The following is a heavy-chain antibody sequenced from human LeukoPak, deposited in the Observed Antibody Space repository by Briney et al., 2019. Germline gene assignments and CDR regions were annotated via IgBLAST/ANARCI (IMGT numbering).Heavy chain of an antibody. J-gene: IGHJ4*02. CDR3: ARDRDYSGSGSPDS. V-gene: IGHV3-66*01. CDR2: IYDGGIT. D-gene: IGHD3-10*01. CDR1: GFIMSNNY. Sequence: GGSLRLSCAASGFIMSNNYMSWVRQAPGKGPEWVSVIYDGGITYYTDSVKGRFTISRDDSTNTLHPQMNSLRVDDTAVYYCARDRDYSGSGSPDSWGQGTLVTVS.